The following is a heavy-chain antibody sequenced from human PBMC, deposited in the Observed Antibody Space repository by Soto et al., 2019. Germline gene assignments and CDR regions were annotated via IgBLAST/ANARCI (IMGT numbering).Heavy chain of an antibody. V-gene: IGHV1-8*02. CDR3: VRNTFNDNRNTNWFDP. J-gene: IGHJ5*02. CDR1: GYMFTTYD. Sequence: GASVKVSCKASGYMFTTYDINWLRQATGQGPEWMGWMNPNSGDTGSAQRFQGRITMTRDTSSSTAYMELSSLSSEDTAVYYCVRNTFNDNRNTNWFDPWGQGTLVTVSS. CDR2: MNPNSGDT. D-gene: IGHD1-1*01.